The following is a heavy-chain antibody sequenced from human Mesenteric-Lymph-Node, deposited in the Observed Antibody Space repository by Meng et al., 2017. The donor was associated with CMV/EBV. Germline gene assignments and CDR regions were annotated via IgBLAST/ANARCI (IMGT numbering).Heavy chain of an antibody. D-gene: IGHD6-6*01. CDR2: IYHSGST. J-gene: IGHJ4*02. Sequence: SETLSLTCAVYGGSFSGYYWSWIRQPPGKGLEWIGCIYHSGSTNYNPSLKSRVTVSIDTSKKQFSLKLSSVTAADTAVHYCARIRGSSVLDYWGQGTLVTVSS. CDR1: GGSFSGYY. CDR3: ARIRGSSVLDY. V-gene: IGHV4-59*01.